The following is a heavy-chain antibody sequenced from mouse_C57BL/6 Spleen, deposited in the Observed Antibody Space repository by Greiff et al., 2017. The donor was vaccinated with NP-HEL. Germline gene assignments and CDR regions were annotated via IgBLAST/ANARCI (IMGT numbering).Heavy chain of an antibody. J-gene: IGHJ3*01. CDR3: AREPLH. Sequence: EVKLLESGPGLVKPSQSLSLTCSVTGYSITSGYYWNWIRQFPGNKLEWMGYISYDGSNNYNPSLKNRISITRDTSKNQFFLKLNSVTTEDTATYYCAREPLHWGQGTLVTVSA. CDR1: GYSITSGYY. V-gene: IGHV3-6*01. CDR2: ISYDGSN.